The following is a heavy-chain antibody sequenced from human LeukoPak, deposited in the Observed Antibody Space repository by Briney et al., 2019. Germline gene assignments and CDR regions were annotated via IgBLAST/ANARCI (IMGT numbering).Heavy chain of an antibody. V-gene: IGHV3-49*03. CDR2: IRSKAYGGTT. D-gene: IGHD5-18*01. Sequence: PGGSLRLSCTASGFTFGDYAMSWFRQAPGKGLEWVGFIRSKAYGGTTEYAASVKGRFTISRDDSKSIAYLQINSLKTEDTAVYYCTRDYGGIQLWPFDYWGQGTLVTVSS. J-gene: IGHJ4*02. CDR3: TRDYGGIQLWPFDY. CDR1: GFTFGDYA.